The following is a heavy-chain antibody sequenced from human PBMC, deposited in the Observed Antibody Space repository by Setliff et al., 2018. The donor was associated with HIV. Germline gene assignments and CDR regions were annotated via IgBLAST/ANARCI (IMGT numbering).Heavy chain of an antibody. J-gene: IGHJ4*02. V-gene: IGHV4-61*08. D-gene: IGHD2-8*01. Sequence: ASETLSLTCSVTGDSVNNGGFFWNWIRQTPGKGLEWIGNVYYRGSTKYNPSLKSRVTLSVDTSKNQFDLKVNSVTAADTAVYYCARGTLNYLDYWGQGALVTVS. CDR2: VYYRGST. CDR3: ARGTLNYLDY. CDR1: GDSVNNGGFF.